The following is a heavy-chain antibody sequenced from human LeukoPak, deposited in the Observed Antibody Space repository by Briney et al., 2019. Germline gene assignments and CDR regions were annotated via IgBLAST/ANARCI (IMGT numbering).Heavy chain of an antibody. Sequence: SETLSLTCAVYGGSFSGYYWSWIRQSPGKGLEWIGEINHSGSTNYNPSLKSRVTISVDTSKNQFSLKLSSVTAADTAVYYCARGLMVRGATYFDYWGQGTLVTVSS. V-gene: IGHV4-34*01. CDR1: GGSFSGYY. CDR3: ARGLMVRGATYFDY. CDR2: INHSGST. J-gene: IGHJ4*02. D-gene: IGHD3-10*01.